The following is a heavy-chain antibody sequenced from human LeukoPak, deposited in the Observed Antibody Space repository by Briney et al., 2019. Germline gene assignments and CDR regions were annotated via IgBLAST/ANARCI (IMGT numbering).Heavy chain of an antibody. CDR1: GGSISSSSYY. Sequence: PSETLSLTCTVSGGSISSSSYYWGWIRQPPGKGWECFASIYYSGTTYYNPSLKIRLLISADTSKNQFSLKLSSVPAAATPLYCCTSRGWIVGLVDYWGQGTLVTVSS. CDR3: TSRGWIVGLVDY. CDR2: IYYSGTT. J-gene: IGHJ4*02. V-gene: IGHV4-39*01. D-gene: IGHD2-2*03.